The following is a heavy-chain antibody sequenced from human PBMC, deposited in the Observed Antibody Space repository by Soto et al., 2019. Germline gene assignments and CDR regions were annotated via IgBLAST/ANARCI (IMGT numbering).Heavy chain of an antibody. D-gene: IGHD3-10*01. CDR2: IYYSGST. J-gene: IGHJ6*03. Sequence: SETLSLTCTVSGGSISSSSYYWGWIRQPPGKGLEWIGSIYYSGSTYYNPSLKSRVTISVDTSKNQFSLKLSSVTAADTAVYYCARRVPHMFRGVSGYDYYYHLSVWGKGTTVPVSS. CDR1: GGSISSSSYY. CDR3: ARRVPHMFRGVSGYDYYYHLSV. V-gene: IGHV4-39*01.